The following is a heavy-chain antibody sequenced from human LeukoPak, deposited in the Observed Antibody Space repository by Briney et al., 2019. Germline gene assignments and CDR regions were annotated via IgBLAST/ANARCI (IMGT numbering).Heavy chain of an antibody. Sequence: GGSLRLSCAASGFTFSSYGMHWVRQAPGKGLEWVAVISYDGSNKYYADSVKGRFTISRDNSKNTLYLQMNSLRAEDTAVYYCAKDFTPGYRASFDYWGQGTLVTVSS. CDR3: AKDFTPGYRASFDY. D-gene: IGHD5-18*01. J-gene: IGHJ4*02. CDR1: GFTFSSYG. V-gene: IGHV3-30*18. CDR2: ISYDGSNK.